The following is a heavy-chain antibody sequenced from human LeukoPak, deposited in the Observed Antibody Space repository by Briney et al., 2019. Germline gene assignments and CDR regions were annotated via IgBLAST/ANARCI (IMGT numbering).Heavy chain of an antibody. J-gene: IGHJ6*02. CDR2: ISSSGSTI. V-gene: IGHV3-11*01. Sequence: PGGSLRLSCAASGFTFSDYYMSWIRQAPGKGLEWVSYISSSGSTIYYADSVKGRFTISRDNAKNSLYLQMNSPRAEDTAVYYCARDRKVTTPYYYYGMDVWGQGTTVTVSS. CDR3: ARDRKVTTPYYYYGMDV. D-gene: IGHD4-17*01. CDR1: GFTFSDYY.